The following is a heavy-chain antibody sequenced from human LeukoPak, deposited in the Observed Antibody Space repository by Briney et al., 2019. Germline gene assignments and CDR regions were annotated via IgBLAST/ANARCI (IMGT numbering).Heavy chain of an antibody. CDR3: ARSGWYYDILTGFDY. CDR2: IKQDGSEK. Sequence: GGALRLSCAASGFTFSSYWMSWVRQAPGKGLEGVANIKQDGSEKYYVDSVKGRFTISRDNAKNSLYLQMNSLRAEDTAVYYCARSGWYYDILTGFDYWGQGTLVTVSS. J-gene: IGHJ4*02. D-gene: IGHD3-9*01. CDR1: GFTFSSYW. V-gene: IGHV3-7*01.